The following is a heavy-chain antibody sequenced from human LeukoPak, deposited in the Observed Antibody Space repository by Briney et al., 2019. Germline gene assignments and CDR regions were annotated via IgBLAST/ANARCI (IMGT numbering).Heavy chain of an antibody. CDR1: RDTFTGYY. J-gene: IGHJ6*03. V-gene: IGHV1-2*02. CDR3: ARDYYYYCYMDV. CDR2: INPNSGGT. Sequence: ASVKVSCKPSRDTFTGYYMHWVRQAPGQGLEWMGWINPNSGGTNYAQKFQGRVTMTRDTSISTAYMELSRLRSDDTAVYYCARDYYYYCYMDVWGKGTTVTVSS.